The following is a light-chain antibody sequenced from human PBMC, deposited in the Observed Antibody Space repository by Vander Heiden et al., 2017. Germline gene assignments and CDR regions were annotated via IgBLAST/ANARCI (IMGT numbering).Light chain of an antibody. J-gene: IGKJ1*01. CDR1: QSINTY. Sequence: DIQMTQSPSTLSASVGDRVTITCRASQSINTYLAWYQQKPGKAPNLLIYKASILESGVPSRFSGSGSGTEFTLTISSLQPDDFATYYYQQYNSFTWTFGQGTKVEIK. CDR3: QQYNSFTWT. CDR2: KAS. V-gene: IGKV1-5*03.